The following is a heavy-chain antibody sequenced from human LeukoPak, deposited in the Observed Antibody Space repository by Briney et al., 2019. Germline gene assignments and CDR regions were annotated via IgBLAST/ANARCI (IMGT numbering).Heavy chain of an antibody. V-gene: IGHV3-11*01. D-gene: IGHD1-26*01. CDR1: GFIFSDYY. Sequence: PGGSLRLSCAASGFIFSDYYMSWIRQAPGKRLEWVSYISSSGSTIHYADSVKGRFTISRDNAKNSLFLQMNSLRVEDTAVYYCAGGGRGNSGSYFSIYWGQGTLVTVSS. CDR2: ISSSGSTI. CDR3: AGGGRGNSGSYFSIY. J-gene: IGHJ4*02.